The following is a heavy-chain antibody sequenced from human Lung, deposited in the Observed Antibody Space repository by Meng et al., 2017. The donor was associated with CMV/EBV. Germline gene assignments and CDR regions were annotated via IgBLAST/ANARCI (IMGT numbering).Heavy chain of an antibody. CDR1: GYTFSNYD. V-gene: IGHV1-8*01. D-gene: IGHD5-24*01. CDR2: MNPNRGNT. J-gene: IGHJ6*02. Sequence: ASXXVSXKASGYTFSNYDIIWVRQASGQGLEWVGWMNPNRGNTAYAQKFQGRVTMTRDTSTSIAYMELSSMRSRDTAGYYCARGPVQCSTIYCHGYRCSGMEVWXQGTXVTVSS. CDR3: ARGPVQCSTIYCHGYRCSGMEV.